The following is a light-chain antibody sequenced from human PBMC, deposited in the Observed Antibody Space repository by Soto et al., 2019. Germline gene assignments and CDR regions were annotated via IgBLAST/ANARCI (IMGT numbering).Light chain of an antibody. CDR3: MQGTHWPYT. Sequence: DVVMTQSPLSLPVTLGQPASISCRASRSLIYTDGNTYLNWFHQRPGQSPRRLFAKVSNRDSGVPDRFSGSGSGTDFTLKISRVEAEDVGLDYCMQGTHWPYTFGQGTKLEIK. CDR2: KVS. V-gene: IGKV2-30*01. J-gene: IGKJ2*01. CDR1: RSLIYTDGNTY.